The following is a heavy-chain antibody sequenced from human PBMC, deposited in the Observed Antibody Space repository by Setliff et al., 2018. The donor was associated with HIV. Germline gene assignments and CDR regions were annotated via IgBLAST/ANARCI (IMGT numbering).Heavy chain of an antibody. Sequence: SETLSLTCAVYGGSFSDYYWSWIRQPPGKGLEWIGEINHSGRTIQSPSLGSRVTTSVDTSKKQSSLRLTSVTAADTAVYYCVKARVDGDYYYYYYMDVWGKGTTVTVSS. V-gene: IGHV4-34*01. J-gene: IGHJ6*03. CDR2: INHSGRT. D-gene: IGHD4-17*01. CDR1: GGSFSDYY. CDR3: VKARVDGDYYYYYYMDV.